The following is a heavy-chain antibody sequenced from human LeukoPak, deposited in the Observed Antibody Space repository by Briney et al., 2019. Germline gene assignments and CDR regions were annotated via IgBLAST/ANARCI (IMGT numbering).Heavy chain of an antibody. Sequence: ASETLSLTCTVSGGSISSSNYYWGWIRQPPGKGLEWIGSIYYSGSTYYNPSLKSRVTISVDTSKNQFSLKLSSVTATDTAAYYCARHIMVWGVTPYYFDYWGQGTLVTVSS. D-gene: IGHD3-10*01. CDR1: GGSISSSNYY. V-gene: IGHV4-39*01. J-gene: IGHJ4*02. CDR3: ARHIMVWGVTPYYFDY. CDR2: IYYSGST.